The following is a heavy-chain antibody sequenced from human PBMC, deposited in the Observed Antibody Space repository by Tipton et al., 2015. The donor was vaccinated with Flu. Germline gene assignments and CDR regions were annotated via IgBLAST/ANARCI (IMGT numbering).Heavy chain of an antibody. CDR3: ARDRWEYASGFDS. Sequence: TLSLTCSVSGGSMRGYYWSWIRQSAGPGLEWIGRIYPTGSTVCNPSLKSRVTMTVDMSKNQFSLMLTSVTAADTAIYYCARDRWEYASGFDSWGQGTLVTVSP. V-gene: IGHV4-4*07. J-gene: IGHJ4*02. D-gene: IGHD1-26*01. CDR1: GGSMRGYY. CDR2: IYPTGST.